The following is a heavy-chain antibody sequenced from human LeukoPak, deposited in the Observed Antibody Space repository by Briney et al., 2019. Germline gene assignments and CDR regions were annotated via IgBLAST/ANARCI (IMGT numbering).Heavy chain of an antibody. V-gene: IGHV4-59*05. CDR1: GGSISIYY. CDR2: IYYSGST. D-gene: IGHD2-21*02. CDR3: ARQVTVGSFFDY. Sequence: PSETLSLTCTVSGGSISIYYWSWIRQPPGKGLEWIGSIYYSGSTYYNPSLKSRVTISVDTSKNQFSLKLSSVTAADTAVYYCARQVTVGSFFDYWGQGTLVTVSS. J-gene: IGHJ4*02.